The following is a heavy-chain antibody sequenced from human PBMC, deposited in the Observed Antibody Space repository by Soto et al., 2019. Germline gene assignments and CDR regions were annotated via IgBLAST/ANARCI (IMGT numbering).Heavy chain of an antibody. Sequence: GASVKVSCKASGYTFTGYYMHWVRQAPGQGLEWMGWINPNSGGTNYAQKFQGWVTMTRDTSISTAYMELSRLRSDDTAVYYCAREYFKSGSYLAQYYYYGMDVWGQGTTVTVSS. J-gene: IGHJ6*02. CDR1: GYTFTGYY. CDR2: INPNSGGT. D-gene: IGHD1-26*01. CDR3: AREYFKSGSYLAQYYYYGMDV. V-gene: IGHV1-2*04.